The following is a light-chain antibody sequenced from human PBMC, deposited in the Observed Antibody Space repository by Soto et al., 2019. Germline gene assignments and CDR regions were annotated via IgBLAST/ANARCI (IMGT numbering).Light chain of an antibody. CDR2: DAS. CDR1: QRLTSW. Sequence: DIQMTQSPSTLSASVGDRVTITCRASQRLTSWLAWYQQKPGKAPKLLIYDASSLETGVPSRFSGSESGTQFTLTISSLQPDDVATYYCQQYTDSQGSLGQGTKVDIK. V-gene: IGKV1-5*01. J-gene: IGKJ1*01. CDR3: QQYTDSQGS.